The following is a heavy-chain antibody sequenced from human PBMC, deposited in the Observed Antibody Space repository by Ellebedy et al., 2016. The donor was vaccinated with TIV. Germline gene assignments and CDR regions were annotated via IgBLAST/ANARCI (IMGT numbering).Heavy chain of an antibody. J-gene: IGHJ4*02. Sequence: MPSETLSLTCSVSGGSGSINFCIWIRQSPGKGLAWIASIHYNGVTDYNPSLRSRLTMSVDTSKNQFSLRLRSVTAADTAVYYCAKGPTVFGVVPAYFDYWGQGTLVTVSS. CDR1: GGSGSINF. CDR2: IHYNGVT. CDR3: AKGPTVFGVVPAYFDY. D-gene: IGHD3-3*01. V-gene: IGHV4-59*02.